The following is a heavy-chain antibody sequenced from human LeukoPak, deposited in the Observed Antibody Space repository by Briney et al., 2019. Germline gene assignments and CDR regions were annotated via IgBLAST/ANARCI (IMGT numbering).Heavy chain of an antibody. J-gene: IGHJ4*02. D-gene: IGHD3-3*01. CDR2: INPNSGGT. CDR3: ARVSEYYDFWSGYQRDFDY. V-gene: IGHV1-2*02. CDR1: GHTFTGYY. Sequence: ASVKVSCKASGHTFTGYYMYWVRHAPRQGLEWMGWINPNSGGTNYAQKFQGRVTMTRDTSISTAYMELSRLRSDDTAVYYCARVSEYYDFWSGYQRDFDYWGQGTLVTVSS.